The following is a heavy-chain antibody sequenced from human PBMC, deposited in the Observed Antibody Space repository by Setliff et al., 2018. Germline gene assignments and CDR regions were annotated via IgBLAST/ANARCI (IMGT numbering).Heavy chain of an antibody. D-gene: IGHD3-3*01. CDR1: DYTFLSYG. CDR3: ARAPRLEWILPTFDC. CDR2: ISAYTGKT. J-gene: IGHJ4*02. Sequence: ASVKVSCKAADYTFLSYGLSWVRQAPGQGLEWMGWISAYTGKTDYAQNFQGRVTMTPDTSTSTGYMELRSLRYDDTAVYYCARAPRLEWILPTFDCWGQGTPVTVAS. V-gene: IGHV1-18*01.